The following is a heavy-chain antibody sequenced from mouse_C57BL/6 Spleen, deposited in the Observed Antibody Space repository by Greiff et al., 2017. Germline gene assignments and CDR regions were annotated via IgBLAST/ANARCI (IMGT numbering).Heavy chain of an antibody. V-gene: IGHV14-2*01. CDR3: ARSSRTMTPYYYAMDY. J-gene: IGHJ4*01. CDR2: IDPEDGET. CDR1: GFNIKDYY. D-gene: IGHD2-4*01. Sequence: EVQLQQSGAELVKPGASVKLSCTASGFNIKDYYMHWVKQRTEQGLEWIGRIDPEDGETKYAPKFQGKATITADTASNTASLQLSSLTSEDTAVYYCARSSRTMTPYYYAMDYWGQGTSVTVSS.